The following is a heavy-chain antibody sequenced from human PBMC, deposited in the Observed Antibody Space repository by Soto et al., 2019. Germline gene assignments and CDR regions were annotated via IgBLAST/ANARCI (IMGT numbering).Heavy chain of an antibody. CDR2: ISGSGGST. D-gene: IGHD1-26*01. CDR3: PKDQWDGLKFFDY. Sequence: EVQLLESGGGLVQPGGSLRLSCAASGFTFSSYAMSWVRQAPGKGREWVFAISGSGGSTYYEDSVKGRFTISRDNSKNTLYLQITSLRAEDTAVYYCPKDQWDGLKFFDYWGQGTLVTFSS. CDR1: GFTFSSYA. V-gene: IGHV3-23*01. J-gene: IGHJ4*02.